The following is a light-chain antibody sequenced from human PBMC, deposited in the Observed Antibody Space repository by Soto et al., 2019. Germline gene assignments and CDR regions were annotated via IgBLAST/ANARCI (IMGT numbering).Light chain of an antibody. V-gene: IGKV3-20*01. Sequence: ALSQSPGTLSLSPGERATLSCRASQSVSSTYLAWYQQKPGQAPRLLIYSASSRATGIPDRFRGSGSATDFTLTISRLEPEDFAVYYCQQYGRSPRTFGQGTKV. CDR2: SAS. CDR1: QSVSSTY. J-gene: IGKJ1*01. CDR3: QQYGRSPRT.